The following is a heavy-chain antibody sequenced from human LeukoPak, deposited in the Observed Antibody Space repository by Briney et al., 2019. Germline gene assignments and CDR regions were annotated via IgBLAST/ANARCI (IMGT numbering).Heavy chain of an antibody. V-gene: IGHV3-15*01. CDR1: GFAFSHVW. J-gene: IGHJ4*02. Sequence: GESLRLACAASGFAFSHVWMSWVRQAPGKGLEWVGRIRGKTDGEATDFAAPGRGRFTISRDDSQNTLYLQMNSLKTEDTAVYYCTTDQGVPRDNWGQGTLVTVSS. CDR2: IRGKTDGEAT. CDR3: TTDQGVPRDN. D-gene: IGHD3-10*01.